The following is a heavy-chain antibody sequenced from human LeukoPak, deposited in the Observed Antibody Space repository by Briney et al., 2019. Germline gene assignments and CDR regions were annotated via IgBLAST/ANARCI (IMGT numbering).Heavy chain of an antibody. CDR3: ASSYGSSAYYPFDY. CDR2: ISDSGGST. J-gene: IGHJ4*02. D-gene: IGHD3-22*01. Sequence: GVSLRLSCVASGFAFRNNAMSWVRQAPGKGLEWVSLISDSGGSTNYADSVKGRFTISRDNSKNTLYLQMNTLRAEDTAIYYCASSYGSSAYYPFDYWGQGTLVTVFS. V-gene: IGHV3-23*01. CDR1: GFAFRNNA.